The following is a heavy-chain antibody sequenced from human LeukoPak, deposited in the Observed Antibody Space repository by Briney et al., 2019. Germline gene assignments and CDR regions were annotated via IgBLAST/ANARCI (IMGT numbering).Heavy chain of an antibody. CDR3: AREGDAVYDSSGYYHNDAFDI. V-gene: IGHV1-46*01. CDR2: INPSGGST. CDR1: GYTFTSYY. J-gene: IGHJ3*02. D-gene: IGHD3-22*01. Sequence: ASVKVSCKASGYTFTSYYMHWVRQAPGQGLEWMGIINPSGGSTSYAQKFQGRVTMTRDTSTSTVYMELSSLRSEDTAVYYCAREGDAVYDSSGYYHNDAFDIWGQGTMVTVSS.